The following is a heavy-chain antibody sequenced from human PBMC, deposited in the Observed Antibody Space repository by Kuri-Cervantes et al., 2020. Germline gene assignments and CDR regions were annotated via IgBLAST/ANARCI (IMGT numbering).Heavy chain of an antibody. CDR3: ARESSNYALDY. CDR2: INVGYGNT. V-gene: IGHV1-3*01. Sequence: ASVKVSCKASGYTFTGYYMHWVRQAPGQGLEWMAWINVGYGNTKYSQKFQGRVTITRDTSASTAYMDLSSLRSEDTAVYYCARESSNYALDYWGQGTLVTVSS. J-gene: IGHJ4*02. D-gene: IGHD4-11*01. CDR1: GYTFTGYY.